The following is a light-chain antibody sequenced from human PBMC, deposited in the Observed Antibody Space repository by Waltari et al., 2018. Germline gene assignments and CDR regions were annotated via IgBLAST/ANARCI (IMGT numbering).Light chain of an antibody. Sequence: QFVLTQPPSASATPGQRITIPCSGSSSNIGTNSLDWYQHFPGRAPKLLIYGDNKRPSGVPDRFSGSKSGTSASLAISGLQSADEADYYCAAWSDSQDDLYVFGTGTKVTVL. CDR1: SSNIGTNS. CDR3: AAWSDSQDDLYV. V-gene: IGLV1-44*01. CDR2: GDN. J-gene: IGLJ1*01.